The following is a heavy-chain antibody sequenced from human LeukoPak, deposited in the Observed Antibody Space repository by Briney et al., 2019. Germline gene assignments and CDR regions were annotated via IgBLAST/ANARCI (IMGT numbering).Heavy chain of an antibody. V-gene: IGHV1-46*01. CDR3: ARDAPGYFDL. CDR1: GYTFTSYG. Sequence: ASVKVSCKASGYTFTSYGISWVRQAPGQGLEWMGIINPSGGSTSYAQKFQGRVTMTRDTSTSTVYMELSSLRSEDTAVYYCARDAPGYFDLWGRGTLVTVSS. J-gene: IGHJ2*01. CDR2: INPSGGST.